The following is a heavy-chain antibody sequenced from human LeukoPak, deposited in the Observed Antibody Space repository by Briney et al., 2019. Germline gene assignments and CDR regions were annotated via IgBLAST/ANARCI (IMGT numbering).Heavy chain of an antibody. V-gene: IGHV1-8*01. CDR1: GYTFTSYD. CDR2: MNPNSGNT. Sequence: ASVKVSCKASGYTFTSYDINWVRQATGQGLEWMRWMNPNSGNTGYAQKFQGRVTMTRNTSISTAYMELSSLRSEDTAVYYCARATGTTNWFDPWGQGTLVTVSS. CDR3: ARATGTTNWFDP. J-gene: IGHJ5*02. D-gene: IGHD1-7*01.